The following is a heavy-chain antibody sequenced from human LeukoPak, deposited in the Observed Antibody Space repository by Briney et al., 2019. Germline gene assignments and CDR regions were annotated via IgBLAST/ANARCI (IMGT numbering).Heavy chain of an antibody. V-gene: IGHV3-66*01. CDR2: IYSGGST. CDR1: GFTVSSNY. Sequence: GSLRLSCAASGFTVSSNYMSWVRQAPGKGLEWVSVIYSGGSTYYADSVKGRFTISRDNSKNTLYLQMNSLRAEDTAVYYCARGLYSGTYWGDSHYGMDVWGQGTTVTVSS. D-gene: IGHD1-26*01. J-gene: IGHJ6*02. CDR3: ARGLYSGTYWGDSHYGMDV.